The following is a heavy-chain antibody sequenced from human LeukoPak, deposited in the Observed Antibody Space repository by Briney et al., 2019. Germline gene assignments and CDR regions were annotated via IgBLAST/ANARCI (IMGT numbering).Heavy chain of an antibody. D-gene: IGHD3-3*01. Sequence: GGSLRLSCAASGFTLGRYWMHWFRQAPGTGLVWVARSNSDGKITDYADSVRGRFTTSRDNAKNTVYLQMSSLRAEDTGVYYCARDHHDFWSGYPNYWGQGTLVIVSS. J-gene: IGHJ4*02. CDR1: GFTLGRYW. CDR3: ARDHHDFWSGYPNY. V-gene: IGHV3-74*01. CDR2: SNSDGKIT.